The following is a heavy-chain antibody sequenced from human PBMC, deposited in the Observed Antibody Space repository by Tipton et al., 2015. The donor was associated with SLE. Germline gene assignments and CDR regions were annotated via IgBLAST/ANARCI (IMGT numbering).Heavy chain of an antibody. Sequence: TLSLTCAVYGRSFIGSYWTWIRQPPGKGLEWIGEIHHSGSTNSNPSLKSRVTISVDKSKNQFSLKLSSVTVADTAVYYCAKDYNHGNADYNWGQGTLVIVSS. D-gene: IGHD4-17*01. CDR1: GRSFIGSY. J-gene: IGHJ4*02. CDR3: AKDYNHGNADYN. V-gene: IGHV4-34*01. CDR2: IHHSGST.